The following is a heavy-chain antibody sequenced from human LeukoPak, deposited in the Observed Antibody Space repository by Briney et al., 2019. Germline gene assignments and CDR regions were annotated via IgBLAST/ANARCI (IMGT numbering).Heavy chain of an antibody. CDR3: AKAYSSGWSPFDY. V-gene: IGHV3-23*01. J-gene: IGHJ4*02. CDR1: EFTFSSYA. CDR2: ISGSGGTT. D-gene: IGHD6-19*01. Sequence: GGSLRLSCAASEFTFSSYAMSWVRQAPGKGLEWVSAISGSGGTTHYADSVKGRFTISRDNSKNTLYLQMNSLRAEDTAVYYCAKAYSSGWSPFDYWGQGTLVTVSS.